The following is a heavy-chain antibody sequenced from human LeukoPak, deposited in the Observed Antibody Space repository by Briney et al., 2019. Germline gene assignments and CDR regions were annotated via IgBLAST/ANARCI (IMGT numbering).Heavy chain of an antibody. D-gene: IGHD3-22*01. CDR2: MNPNSGNT. CDR1: GYTFTSYD. V-gene: IGHV1-8*01. CDR3: ARGSENNFDSSGPIGF. J-gene: IGHJ4*02. Sequence: ASVKVSCKASGYTFTSYDINWVRQATGQGLEWMGWMNPNSGNTGYAQKFQGRVTMTRNTSISTAYLELSSLTSEDTAVYYCARGSENNFDSSGPIGFWGQGTLVTVSS.